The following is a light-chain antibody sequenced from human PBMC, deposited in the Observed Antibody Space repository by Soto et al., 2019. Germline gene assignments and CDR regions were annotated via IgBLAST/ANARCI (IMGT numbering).Light chain of an antibody. Sequence: QSALTQPASVSGSPGQSITISCTGSTSDIGGYNYVSWFQHHPGKAPKLMIYDVSNRPSGVSNRFSGSKSGDTASLTISGLQAEDEADYYCSSYTSNTTPYVFGTGTRSPS. J-gene: IGLJ1*01. CDR3: SSYTSNTTPYV. CDR1: TSDIGGYNY. CDR2: DVS. V-gene: IGLV2-14*03.